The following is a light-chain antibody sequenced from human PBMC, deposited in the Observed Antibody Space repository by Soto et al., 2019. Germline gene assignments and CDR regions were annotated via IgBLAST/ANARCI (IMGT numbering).Light chain of an antibody. V-gene: IGLV2-14*01. CDR3: SSYTSSSTSSYV. CDR1: SSDGGGYNY. CDR2: EVS. J-gene: IGLJ1*01. Sequence: QSALTQPASVSGSPGQSITISCTGTSSDGGGYNYVSWYQQHPGKAPKLMIYEVSNRPSGVSNRFSGSKSGNTASLTISGLQAEDEADYYCSSYTSSSTSSYVFGTGTKLTVL.